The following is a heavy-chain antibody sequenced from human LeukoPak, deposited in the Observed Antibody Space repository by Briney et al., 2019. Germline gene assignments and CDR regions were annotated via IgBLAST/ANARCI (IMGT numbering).Heavy chain of an antibody. D-gene: IGHD7-27*01. V-gene: IGHV1-2*04. CDR3: ARDLGPYNWFDP. Sequence: ASVKVSCKASGYTFTGYYMHWVRQAPGQGLEWMGWINPNSGGTNCTQKFQGWVTMTRDTSISTAYMELSRLRSDDTAVYYCARDLGPYNWFDPWGQGTLVTVSS. CDR1: GYTFTGYY. J-gene: IGHJ5*02. CDR2: INPNSGGT.